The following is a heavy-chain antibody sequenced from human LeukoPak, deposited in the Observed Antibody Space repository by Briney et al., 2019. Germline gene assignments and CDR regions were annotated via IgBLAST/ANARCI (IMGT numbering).Heavy chain of an antibody. Sequence: GGSLRLSCAASGFTFSSYAMHWVRQAPGKGLEWVAVISYDGSNKYYADSVKGRFTISRDNSKNTLYLQMNSLRAEDTAVYYCARGDYGDYVGNWFDPWGQGTLVTVSS. CDR2: ISYDGSNK. J-gene: IGHJ5*02. CDR1: GFTFSSYA. CDR3: ARGDYGDYVGNWFDP. D-gene: IGHD4-17*01. V-gene: IGHV3-30-3*01.